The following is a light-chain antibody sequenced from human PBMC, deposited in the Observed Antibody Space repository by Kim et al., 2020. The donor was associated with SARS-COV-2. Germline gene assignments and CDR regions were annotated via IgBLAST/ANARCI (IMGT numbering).Light chain of an antibody. V-gene: IGKV1D-16*01. CDR3: QQYSTYPIT. Sequence: ASVGGRVTSSGRSSQDINNWLAWYQQKPEKAPKPLIFAASSLQSGVPSRFSGSGSGTEFTLAISSLQPEDFATYFCQQYSTYPITFGQGTRLEIK. CDR2: AAS. J-gene: IGKJ5*01. CDR1: QDINNW.